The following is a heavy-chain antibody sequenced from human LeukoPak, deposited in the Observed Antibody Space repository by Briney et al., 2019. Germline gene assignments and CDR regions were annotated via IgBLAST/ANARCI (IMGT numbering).Heavy chain of an antibody. CDR2: IYYSGST. CDR3: ARDGGPLEMATKLTDNAFDI. V-gene: IGHV4-39*07. J-gene: IGHJ3*02. D-gene: IGHD5-24*01. Sequence: SETLSLTCTVSGGSISSSSYYWGWIRQPPGKGLEWIGSIYYSGSTYYNPSLKSRVTISVDTSKNQFSLKLSSVTAADTAVYYCARDGGPLEMATKLTDNAFDIWGQGTMVTVSS. CDR1: GGSISSSSYY.